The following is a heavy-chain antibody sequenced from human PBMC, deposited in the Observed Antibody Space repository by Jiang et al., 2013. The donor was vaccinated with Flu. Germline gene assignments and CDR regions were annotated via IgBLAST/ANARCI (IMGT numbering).Heavy chain of an antibody. D-gene: IGHD3-16*02. V-gene: IGHV4-39*01. CDR2: IYYSGST. CDR3: ARQRVITFGGVIVQETNFDY. J-gene: IGHJ4*02. CDR1: GGSISSSSYY. Sequence: GSGLVKPSETLSLTCTVSGGSISSSSYYWGWIRQPPGKGLEWIGSIYYSGSTYYNPSLKSRVTISVDTSKNQFSLKLSSVTAADTAVYYCARQRVITFGGVIVQETNFDYWGQGTLVTVSS.